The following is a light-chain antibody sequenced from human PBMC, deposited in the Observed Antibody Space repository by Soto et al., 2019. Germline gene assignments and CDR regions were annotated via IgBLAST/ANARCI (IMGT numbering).Light chain of an antibody. J-gene: IGLJ1*01. Sequence: QSVLTQPPSASGSPGQSVAISCTGTSSDVGGYNYVSWYQQHPGKAPKLMIYEVNKRPSGVPDRFSGSKSGNTASLTVSGLQAEDEADYYCCSYAGSSNVFGTGTKFTVL. CDR1: SSDVGGYNY. CDR3: CSYAGSSNV. V-gene: IGLV2-8*01. CDR2: EVN.